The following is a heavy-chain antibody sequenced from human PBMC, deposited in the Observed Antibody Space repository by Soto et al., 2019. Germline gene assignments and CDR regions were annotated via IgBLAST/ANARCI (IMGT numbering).Heavy chain of an antibody. Sequence: SETLSLTCTVSGGSISSYYWSWIRQPPGKGLEWIGYIYHSGSTYYNPSLKSRVAISVDRSKNQFSLKLSSVTAADTAVYYCARVPDRWGQGTLVTVSS. V-gene: IGHV4-59*12. J-gene: IGHJ5*02. D-gene: IGHD2-2*01. CDR2: IYHSGST. CDR1: GGSISSYY. CDR3: ARVPDR.